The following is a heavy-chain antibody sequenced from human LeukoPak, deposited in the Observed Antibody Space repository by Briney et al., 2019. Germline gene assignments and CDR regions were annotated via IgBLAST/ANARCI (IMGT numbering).Heavy chain of an antibody. CDR1: GFTFNNYA. CDR3: VRGGEHDYGETFYYYPMDV. J-gene: IGHJ6*02. V-gene: IGHV3-30*09. CDR2: VSHDGSID. D-gene: IGHD4-17*01. Sequence: GGSLRLSCAASGFTFNNYAMFWVRQAPGKGLEWVAFVSHDGSIDYYADSVKGRFAMSRDNSKNTVSLQMNSLRGEDTAVYYCVRGGEHDYGETFYYYPMDVWGPGTAVTVSS.